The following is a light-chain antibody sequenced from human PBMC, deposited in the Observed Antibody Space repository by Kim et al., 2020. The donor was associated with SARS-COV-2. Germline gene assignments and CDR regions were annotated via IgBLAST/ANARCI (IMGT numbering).Light chain of an antibody. J-gene: IGKJ2*01. CDR2: AAS. CDR1: QSISYY. Sequence: DIQMTQSPSSLSASVGDRVTITCRASQSISYYLNWYQQKPGKAPKLLIYAASSLQSGVPSRFSGSGSETDFTLTISSLQPEDFATYYCQQSYSTPYTFGQGTKLEI. V-gene: IGKV1-39*01. CDR3: QQSYSTPYT.